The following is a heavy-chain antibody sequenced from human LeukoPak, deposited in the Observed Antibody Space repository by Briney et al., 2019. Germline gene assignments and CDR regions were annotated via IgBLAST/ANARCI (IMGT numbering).Heavy chain of an antibody. CDR3: VSPSRPGTTLYFDW. V-gene: IGHV3-33*01. D-gene: IGHD1-1*01. CDR2: IWYEADHH. J-gene: IGHJ4*02. CDR1: GFTFSSYG. Sequence: PGGSLRLSCAASGFTFSSYGMHWVRQAPGKGLEWVAVIWYEADHHYYGDSVKGRFTISRDNFKNTLYLQMNSLRVEDTAVYYCVSPSRPGTTLYFDWWGQGTLVTVSS.